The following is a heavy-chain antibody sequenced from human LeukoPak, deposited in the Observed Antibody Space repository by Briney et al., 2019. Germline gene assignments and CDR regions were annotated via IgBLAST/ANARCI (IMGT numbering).Heavy chain of an antibody. J-gene: IGHJ4*02. CDR3: ARGGGVISNY. CDR2: ISSSSSYI. Sequence: GGSLRLSCAASGFTFSSYSMNWVRQAPGKGLEWVSSISSSSSYIYYADSVKGRFTISRDNAKNSLYLQMNSLRAEDTAVYYCARGGGVISNYWGQGTLVTVSS. V-gene: IGHV3-21*01. CDR1: GFTFSSYS. D-gene: IGHD3-16*01.